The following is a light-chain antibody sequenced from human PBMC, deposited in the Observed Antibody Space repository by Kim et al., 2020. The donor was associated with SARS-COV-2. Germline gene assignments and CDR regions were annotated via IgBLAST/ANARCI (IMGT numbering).Light chain of an antibody. V-gene: IGLV2-14*03. J-gene: IGLJ2*01. CDR2: DVS. CDR1: SSDVGGYNY. CDR3: SSYTTTRTLV. Sequence: QSALTQPASVSGSPGQSIAMSCTGTSSDVGGYNYVSWYQQHPGKAPKLVIHDVSNRPSGVSDPFSGSKSGNTASLTISGLQAEDEANYYCSSYTTTRTLVFGGGTQLTVL.